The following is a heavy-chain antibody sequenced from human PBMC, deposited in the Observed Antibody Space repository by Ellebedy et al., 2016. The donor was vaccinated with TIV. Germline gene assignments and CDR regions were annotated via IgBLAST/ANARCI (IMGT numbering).Heavy chain of an antibody. D-gene: IGHD6-19*01. CDR1: GFNFGGHA. CDR2: IGSSAYST. V-gene: IGHV3-23*01. CDR3: AKDVRYTTGWGGALDI. Sequence: PGGSLRLSCAAPGFNFGGHAMKWVRQPPGKGLEWVSSIGSSAYSTHYADSVKGRFTISRDNSRNTLYLQMNSLRGEDTAVYFCAKDVRYTTGWGGALDIWGQGAMVTVSS. J-gene: IGHJ3*02.